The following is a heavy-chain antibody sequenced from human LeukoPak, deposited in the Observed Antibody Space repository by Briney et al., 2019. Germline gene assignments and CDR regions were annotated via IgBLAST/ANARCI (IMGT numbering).Heavy chain of an antibody. CDR1: GFTVNNNY. Sequence: TEGSLRLSCAASGFTVNNNYMSWVRQAPGKGLEWVAVLHSGGSTYYADSVKGRFTISRDSSKNTLYLQMNSLRADDTAVYYCARGGYSGYDPIYCFDYWGQGTLVTVSS. V-gene: IGHV3-66*01. D-gene: IGHD5-12*01. J-gene: IGHJ4*02. CDR3: ARGGYSGYDPIYCFDY. CDR2: LHSGGST.